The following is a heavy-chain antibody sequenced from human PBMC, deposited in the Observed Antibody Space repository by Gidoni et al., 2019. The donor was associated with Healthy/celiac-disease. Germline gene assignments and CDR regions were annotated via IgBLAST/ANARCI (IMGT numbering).Heavy chain of an antibody. J-gene: IGHJ3*02. Sequence: EVTRVQSGAEGKKPGESLENSCKGSGYRFPSYWNGLVRQMPGKGLEWMGTIYPGDSDTRYRPSFQGQVTISADKSISTAYLQWSSLKASDTAIYYCARPTGSTGVDAFDILGQGTMVTVSS. CDR1: GYRFPSYW. D-gene: IGHD1-7*01. CDR3: ARPTGSTGVDAFDI. CDR2: IYPGDSDT. V-gene: IGHV5-51*01.